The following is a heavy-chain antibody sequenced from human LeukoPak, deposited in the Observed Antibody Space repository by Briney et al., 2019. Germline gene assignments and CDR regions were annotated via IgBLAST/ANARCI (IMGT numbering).Heavy chain of an antibody. CDR1: GFTFSSYA. J-gene: IGHJ4*02. D-gene: IGHD6-6*01. V-gene: IGHV3-33*08. Sequence: GGSLRLSCAASGFTFSSYAMTWVRQAPGKGLEWVAVIWYDGNNKYYADSVKGRFTISRDNSKNTVYVQMNSLRAEDTAVYYCARESSSSLTLHHWGQGTLVTVSS. CDR2: IWYDGNNK. CDR3: ARESSSSLTLHH.